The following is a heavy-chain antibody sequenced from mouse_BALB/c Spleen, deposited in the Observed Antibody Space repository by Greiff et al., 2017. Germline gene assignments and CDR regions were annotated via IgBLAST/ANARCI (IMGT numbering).Heavy chain of an antibody. D-gene: IGHD2-4*01. CDR1: GYTFTDYN. CDR3: ARNDYGFAY. CDR2: IYPYNGGT. V-gene: IGHV1S29*02. Sequence: EVQLQQSGPELVKPGASVKISCKASGYTFTDYNMHWVKQSHGKSLEWIGYIYPYNGGTIYNQKFKGKATLTVDKSSSTAYMELRSLTSEDTAVYYCARNDYGFAYWGQGTLVTVSA. J-gene: IGHJ3*01.